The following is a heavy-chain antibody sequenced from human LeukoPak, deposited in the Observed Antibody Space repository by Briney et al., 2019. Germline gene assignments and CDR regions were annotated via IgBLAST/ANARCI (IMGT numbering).Heavy chain of an antibody. V-gene: IGHV3-30*02. J-gene: IGHJ4*02. CDR2: IRYDSTDK. CDR1: DFTFSIYG. CDR3: AKVTYGSGTYGAFDY. D-gene: IGHD3-10*01. Sequence: GGSLRLSCAASDFTFSIYGMHWVRQAPGKGLEWVAFIRYDSTDKFYADSVKGWFTISRDNSKNTLYLQMNSLRAEDTAVYYCAKVTYGSGTYGAFDYWGQGTLVTVSS.